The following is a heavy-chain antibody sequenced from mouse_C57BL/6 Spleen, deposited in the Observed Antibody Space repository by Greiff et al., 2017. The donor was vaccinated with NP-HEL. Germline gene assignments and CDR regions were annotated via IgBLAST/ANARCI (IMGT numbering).Heavy chain of an antibody. CDR2: ISSGGDYI. D-gene: IGHD1-1*01. CDR1: GFTFSSYA. J-gene: IGHJ1*03. CDR3: TREGTTVVARYFDV. V-gene: IGHV5-9-1*02. Sequence: EVQRVESGEGLVKPGGSLKLSCAASGFTFSSYAMSWVRQTPEKRLEWVAYISSGGDYIYYADTVKGRFTISRDNARNTLYLQMSSLKSEDTAMYYCTREGTTVVARYFDVWGTGTTVTVSS.